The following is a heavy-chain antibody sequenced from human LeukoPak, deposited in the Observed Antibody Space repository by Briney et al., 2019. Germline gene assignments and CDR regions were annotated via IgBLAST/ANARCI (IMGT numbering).Heavy chain of an antibody. CDR1: RFAFSSYA. CDR2: LSGRGDST. J-gene: IGHJ4*02. CDR3: ARGAWDSRGYFFFDY. V-gene: IGHV3-23*01. Sequence: GGSLRLSCAASRFAFSSYAMSWVRQAPGKGLEWVSTLSGRGDSTYYADSVKGRVTIFRDNSKNTLFLQMDGLRAEDTAVYYCARGAWDSRGYFFFDYWGQGTVVTVSS. D-gene: IGHD3-22*01.